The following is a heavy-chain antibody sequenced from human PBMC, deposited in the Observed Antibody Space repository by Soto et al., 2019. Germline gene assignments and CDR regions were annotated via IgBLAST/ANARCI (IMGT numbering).Heavy chain of an antibody. CDR3: ARVGGFGATTIDY. J-gene: IGHJ4*02. D-gene: IGHD3-10*01. Sequence: PPETLSLTCTVSGGSISSGDYYWSWIRQPPGKGLEWIGYIYYSGSTYYNPSLKSRVTISVDTSKNQFSLKLSSVTAADTAVYYCARVGGFGATTIDYWGQGTLVTVS. CDR1: GGSISSGDYY. V-gene: IGHV4-30-4*01. CDR2: IYYSGST.